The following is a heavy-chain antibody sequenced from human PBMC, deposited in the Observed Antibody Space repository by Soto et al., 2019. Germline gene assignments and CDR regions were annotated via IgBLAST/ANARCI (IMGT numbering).Heavy chain of an antibody. CDR1: GYTFTSYY. J-gene: IGHJ3*02. V-gene: IGHV1-46*01. CDR2: INPSGGST. CDR3: ARAYGDYVNAFDI. Sequence: QVQLVQSGAEVKKPGASVKVSCKASGYTFTSYYMHWVRQAPGQGLEWMGIINPSGGSTSYAQKSQGRVTMTRATSTSTVYMELSSLRSEDTAVYYCARAYGDYVNAFDIWGQGTMVTVSS. D-gene: IGHD4-17*01.